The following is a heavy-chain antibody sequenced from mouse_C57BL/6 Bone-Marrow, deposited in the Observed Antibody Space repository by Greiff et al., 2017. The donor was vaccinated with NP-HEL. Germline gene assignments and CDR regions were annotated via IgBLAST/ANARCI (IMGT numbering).Heavy chain of an antibody. V-gene: IGHV1-54*01. CDR2: INPGSGGT. CDR1: GYAFTNYL. J-gene: IGHJ3*01. CDR3: ARWGAWFAY. Sequence: LVESGAELVRPGTSVKVSCKASGYAFTNYLIEWVKQRPGQGLEWIGVINPGSGGTNYNEKFKGKATLTADKSSSTAYMQLSSLTSEDSAVYFCARWGAWFAYWGQGTLVTVSA.